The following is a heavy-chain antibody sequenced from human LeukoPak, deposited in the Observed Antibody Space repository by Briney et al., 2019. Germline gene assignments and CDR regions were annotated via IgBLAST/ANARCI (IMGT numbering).Heavy chain of an antibody. CDR2: IYYSGST. D-gene: IGHD3-9*01. CDR3: ARSATYDIGAFDI. V-gene: IGHV4-59*01. CDR1: GGSISSYS. Sequence: PSETLSLTCTVSGGSISSYSWSWIRQPPGKGLEWIGYIYYSGSTNYNPSLKSRVTISVDTSKNQFSLKLSSVTAADTAVYYCARSATYDIGAFDIWGQGTMVTVSS. J-gene: IGHJ3*02.